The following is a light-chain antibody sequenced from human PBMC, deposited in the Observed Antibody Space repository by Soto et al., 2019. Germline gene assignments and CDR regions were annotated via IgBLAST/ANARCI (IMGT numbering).Light chain of an antibody. J-gene: IGKJ5*01. Sequence: DIQMTQSPSSLSASMGDRVTISCRPSQSISTYLNWYHQKPGRAPELLISGAYRLQSGVPSRFSGDISGTDFILTISSLQPEDLGTYYCQQSYSTPLTFGQGTRLEIK. CDR2: GAY. V-gene: IGKV1-39*01. CDR1: QSISTY. CDR3: QQSYSTPLT.